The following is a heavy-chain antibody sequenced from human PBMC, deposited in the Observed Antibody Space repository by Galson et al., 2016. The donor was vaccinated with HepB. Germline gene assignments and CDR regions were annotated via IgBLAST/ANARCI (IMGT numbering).Heavy chain of an antibody. V-gene: IGHV3-9*01. Sequence: SLRLSCAVSGFRFDDYAMHWVRQAPGKGLEWVSSISWNSRKDYADSVKGRFTISRDNAKNSLFLQMDSLRADDTAVYYCAGHAGWAFDVWGQGAMVTVSS. CDR3: AGHAGWAFDV. CDR2: ISWNSRK. CDR1: GFRFDDYA. J-gene: IGHJ3*01.